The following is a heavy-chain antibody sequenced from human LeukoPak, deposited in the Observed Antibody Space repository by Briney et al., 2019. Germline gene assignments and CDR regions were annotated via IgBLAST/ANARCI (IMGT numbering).Heavy chain of an antibody. CDR1: GFTFDDYG. CDR3: ARDQSRAKARGSGSYPTDY. Sequence: GGSLRLSCAASGFTFDDYGMSWVRQGPGKGLEWVSNINWNGGSTGYTDSVKGRFTISRDNAKNSLSLQMNSLRAEDTALYYCARDQSRAKARGSGSYPTDYWGQGTLVTVSS. D-gene: IGHD1-26*01. V-gene: IGHV3-20*04. J-gene: IGHJ4*02. CDR2: INWNGGST.